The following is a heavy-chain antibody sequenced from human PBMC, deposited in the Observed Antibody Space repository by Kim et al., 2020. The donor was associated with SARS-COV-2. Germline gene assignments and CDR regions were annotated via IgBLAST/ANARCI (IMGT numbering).Heavy chain of an antibody. V-gene: IGHV1-2*04. CDR2: INPNTGDA. D-gene: IGHD6-25*01. Sequence: ASVKVSCKASGYAFSDYSIHWVRQAPGQGLEWMGWINPNTGDAHYAQKFQGWVTITRDTSISTAYMEVTSLKSDDTAVYYCARDLGGFDSSGYFCYWGQGTLVTVS. CDR3: ARDLGGFDSSGYFCY. J-gene: IGHJ4*03. CDR1: GYAFSDYS.